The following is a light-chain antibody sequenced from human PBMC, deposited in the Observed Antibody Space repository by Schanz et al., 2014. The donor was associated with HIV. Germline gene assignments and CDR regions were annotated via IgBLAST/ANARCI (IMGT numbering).Light chain of an antibody. CDR3: AAWDDSLNGWV. V-gene: IGLV1-40*01. CDR1: SSNIGSVYD. Sequence: QSVLTQPPSVSGAPGQRVTISCTGSSSNIGSVYDVHWYQQLPGTAPKHLIFANSDRPSGVPDRFSGSKSGTSASLAIRGLQSEDEADYYCAAWDDSLNGWVFGGGTKLTVL. CDR2: ANS. J-gene: IGLJ3*02.